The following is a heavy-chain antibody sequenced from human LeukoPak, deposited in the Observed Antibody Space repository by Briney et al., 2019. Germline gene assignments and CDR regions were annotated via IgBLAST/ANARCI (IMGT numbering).Heavy chain of an antibody. D-gene: IGHD3-16*02. CDR2: ISYDGSNK. Sequence: GGSLRLSCAASGFTFSSYGMHWVRQAPGKGLEWVAVISYDGSNKYYADSVKGRFTISRDNSKNTLYLQMNSLRAEDTAVYYCAKVTYYDYVWGSYPPDYWGQGTLVTVSS. J-gene: IGHJ4*02. V-gene: IGHV3-30*18. CDR3: AKVTYYDYVWGSYPPDY. CDR1: GFTFSSYG.